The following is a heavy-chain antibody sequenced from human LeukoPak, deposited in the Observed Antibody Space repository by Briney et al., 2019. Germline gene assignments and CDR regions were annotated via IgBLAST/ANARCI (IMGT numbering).Heavy chain of an antibody. CDR2: ISGSGGST. J-gene: IGHJ6*03. D-gene: IGHD4-17*01. CDR1: GSTFTFYA. V-gene: IGHV3-23*01. CDR3: AKWDGDLYYYYYMDV. Sequence: PGGSLRLSCAASGSTFTFYAMSWVRQAPGKGLEWVSVISGSGGSTYYADSVKGRFTISRDNSKNTLYLQMDSLRADDTAVYCSAKWDGDLYYYYYMDVWGKGNTVTVSS.